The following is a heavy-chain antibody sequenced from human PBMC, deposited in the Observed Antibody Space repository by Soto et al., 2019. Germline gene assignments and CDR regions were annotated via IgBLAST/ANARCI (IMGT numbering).Heavy chain of an antibody. V-gene: IGHV1-69*12. CDR3: ARSQASGWYEAFDAFDI. D-gene: IGHD6-19*01. Sequence: QVQLVQSGAEVKKPGSSVKVSCKASGGTFSSYAISWVRQAPGQGLEWMGGIIPIFGTANYAQKFQGRVTITADDSTSTAYMELSSLRSEDTAVYYCARSQASGWYEAFDAFDIWGQGTMVTVSS. CDR2: IIPIFGTA. CDR1: GGTFSSYA. J-gene: IGHJ3*02.